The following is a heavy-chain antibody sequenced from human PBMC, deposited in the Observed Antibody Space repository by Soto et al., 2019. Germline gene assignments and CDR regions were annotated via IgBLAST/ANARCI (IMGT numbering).Heavy chain of an antibody. CDR1: GVSISSYY. CDR3: ALGTFTMLRYNWFDP. V-gene: IGHV4-59*01. CDR2: IYYSGST. Sequence: PSATLSHTCPVSGVSISSYYWSWIRQPPGKGLEWIGYIYYSGSTNYNPSLKSRVTISVDTSKNQFSLKLSSVTAADTAVYYCALGTFTMLRYNWFDPRGQGTLVTVTS. J-gene: IGHJ5*02. D-gene: IGHD3-10*01.